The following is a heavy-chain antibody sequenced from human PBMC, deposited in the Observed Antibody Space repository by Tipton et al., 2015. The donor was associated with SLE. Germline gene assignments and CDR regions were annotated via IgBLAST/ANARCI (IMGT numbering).Heavy chain of an antibody. CDR1: GGSINVGFYY. CDR2: VYYSGNT. D-gene: IGHD1-14*01. V-gene: IGHV4-31*03. J-gene: IGHJ4*02. Sequence: TLSLTCSVSGGSINVGFYYWGWIRQHPGKGLEWIGNVYYSGNTNYNPSLRSRVTISVDTSKNQFSLRLKSVTAADTAVYYCATGHFDYWGQGSLVTVSS. CDR3: ATGHFDY.